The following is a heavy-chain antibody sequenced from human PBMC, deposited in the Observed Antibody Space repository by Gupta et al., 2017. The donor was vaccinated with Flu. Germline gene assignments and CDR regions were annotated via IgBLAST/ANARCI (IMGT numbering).Heavy chain of an antibody. Sequence: EVQLVESGGGLVQPGGSLKLSCAASGFTFSGSAMHWVRQASGKGLEWVGRIRSKANSYATAYAASVKGRFTISRDDSKNTAYLQMNSLKTEDTAVYYCTSLVTGYSSGWSGYWGQGTLVTVSS. CDR3: TSLVTGYSSGWSGY. CDR1: GFTFSGSA. V-gene: IGHV3-73*01. CDR2: IRSKANSYAT. J-gene: IGHJ4*02. D-gene: IGHD6-19*01.